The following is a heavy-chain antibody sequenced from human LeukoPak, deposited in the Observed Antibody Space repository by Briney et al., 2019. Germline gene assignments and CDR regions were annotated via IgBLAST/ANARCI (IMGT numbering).Heavy chain of an antibody. J-gene: IGHJ6*03. CDR3: ARDKYFGVMDV. V-gene: IGHV3-30*02. D-gene: IGHD3-10*01. CDR2: IRLDGSNK. Sequence: GGSLRLSCAASGFTFSSYGMHWVRQAPGKGLEWVAYIRLDGSNKYYADSVKGRFTLSRDNSKNTLYLQMNSLRAEDTAVYYCARDKYFGVMDVWGKGTTVTISS. CDR1: GFTFSSYG.